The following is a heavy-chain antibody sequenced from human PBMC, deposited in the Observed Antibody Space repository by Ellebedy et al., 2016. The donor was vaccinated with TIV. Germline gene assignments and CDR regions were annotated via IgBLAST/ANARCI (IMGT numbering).Heavy chain of an antibody. D-gene: IGHD2-21*02. V-gene: IGHV3-74*01. J-gene: IGHJ4*02. Sequence: GESLKISCAASGITFSSYWMHWVRQVPGKGLVWVSRINGDGSSTSYADSVKGRFTISRDNAKNSLYLQMHSLRGEDTAVYYCARAGLGDSWLDYWGQGTLVTVSS. CDR2: INGDGSST. CDR1: GITFSSYW. CDR3: ARAGLGDSWLDY.